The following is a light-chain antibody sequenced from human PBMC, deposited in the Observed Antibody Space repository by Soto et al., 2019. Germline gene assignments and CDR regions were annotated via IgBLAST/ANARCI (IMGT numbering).Light chain of an antibody. CDR1: QLGDKY. CDR3: QAWDSSTADVV. V-gene: IGLV3-1*01. CDR2: QDS. Sequence: SYALTQPPSVSVSPGQTASIPCSGDQLGDKYACWYQQKPGQSPVLVIYQDSKRPSGIPERFSGSNSGNTATLTISGTQAMDEADYYCQAWDSSTADVVFGGGTKVTVL. J-gene: IGLJ2*01.